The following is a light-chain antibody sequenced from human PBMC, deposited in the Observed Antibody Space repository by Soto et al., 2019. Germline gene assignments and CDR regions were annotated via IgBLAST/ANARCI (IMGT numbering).Light chain of an antibody. J-gene: IGKJ2*01. V-gene: IGKV1-8*01. CDR2: AAS. Sequence: AIRMTQSPSSLSASIGDRVTIICRASHVVSNYLAWYQQKPGKAPKALIYAASFLQSGVPSRFIGSGYGTDFSLTISFLQSEDFATYYCQHYYSYPYTFGQWTTLQMK. CDR3: QHYYSYPYT. CDR1: HVVSNY.